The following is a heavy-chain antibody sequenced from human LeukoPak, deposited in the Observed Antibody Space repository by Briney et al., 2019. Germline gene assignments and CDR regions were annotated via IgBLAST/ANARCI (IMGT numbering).Heavy chain of an antibody. J-gene: IGHJ3*02. V-gene: IGHV4-39*01. CDR1: GGSISSSSYY. Sequence: PSETLSLTCTVSGGSISSSSYYWGWTRQPPGKGLEWIGSIYYSGSTHYNPSLKTRATMSVDTSKNQFSRKLSSVTAADTAVYYCARYATEDAFDIWGEGTMVTVSS. CDR2: IYYSGST. CDR3: ARYATEDAFDI.